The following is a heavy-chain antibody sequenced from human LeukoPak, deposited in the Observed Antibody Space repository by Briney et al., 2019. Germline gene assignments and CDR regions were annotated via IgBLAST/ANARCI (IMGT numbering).Heavy chain of an antibody. CDR1: GGSISSSSYY. D-gene: IGHD3-10*01. V-gene: IGHV4-39*01. J-gene: IGHJ5*02. CDR2: IYYSGST. Sequence: SETLSLTCTVSGGSISSSSYYWGWIRQPPGKGLEWIGSIYYSGSTYHNPSLKSRVTISVDTSKNQFSLKLSSVTAADTAVYYCARHGHYYGSGSFAWGQGTLVTVSS. CDR3: ARHGHYYGSGSFA.